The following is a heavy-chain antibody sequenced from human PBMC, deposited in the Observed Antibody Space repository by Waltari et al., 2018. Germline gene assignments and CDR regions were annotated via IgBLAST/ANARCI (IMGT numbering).Heavy chain of an antibody. Sequence: QVQLVQSGAEVKKPGSSVKVSCKASGGTFSSYAISWVRQAPGQGLEWMGRIIPSFGTANYAQKFQGRVTITADKSTSTAYMELSSLRSEDTAVYYCARDQAYCGGDSYWDYWGQGTLVTVSS. J-gene: IGHJ4*02. CDR3: ARDQAYCGGDSYWDY. CDR1: GGTFSSYA. CDR2: IIPSFGTA. D-gene: IGHD2-21*01. V-gene: IGHV1-69*08.